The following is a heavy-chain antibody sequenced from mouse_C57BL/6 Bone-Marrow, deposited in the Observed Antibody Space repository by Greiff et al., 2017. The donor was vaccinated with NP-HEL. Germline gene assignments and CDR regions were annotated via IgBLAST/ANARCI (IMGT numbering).Heavy chain of an antibody. J-gene: IGHJ4*01. Sequence: EVKVEESGAELVRPGASVKLSCTASGFNIKDDYMHWVKQRPEQGLEWIGWIDPENGDTEYASKFQGKATITADTSSNTAYLQLSSLTSEDTAVYYCTLLLGVIYAMDYWGQGTSVTVSS. CDR3: TLLLGVIYAMDY. D-gene: IGHD1-1*01. CDR2: IDPENGDT. V-gene: IGHV14-4*01. CDR1: GFNIKDDY.